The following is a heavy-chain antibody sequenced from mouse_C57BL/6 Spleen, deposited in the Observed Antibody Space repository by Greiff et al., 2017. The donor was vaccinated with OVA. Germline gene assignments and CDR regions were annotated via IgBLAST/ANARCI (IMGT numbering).Heavy chain of an antibody. CDR3: ARDQDYGRSYPPD. J-gene: IGHJ3*01. V-gene: IGHV5-4*01. D-gene: IGHD1-1*01. CDR1: GFTFSSYA. CDR2: ISDGGSYT. Sequence: DVMLVESGGGLVKPGGSLKLSCAASGFTFSSYAMSWVRQTPDKRLEWVATISDGGSYTYYPDNVKGRFTISRDNAKNNLYLQMSHLKSEDTAMYYCARDQDYGRSYPPDWGQGTLVTVSA.